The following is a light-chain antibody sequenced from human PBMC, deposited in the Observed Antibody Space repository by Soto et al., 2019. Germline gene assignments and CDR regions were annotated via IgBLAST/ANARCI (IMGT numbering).Light chain of an antibody. J-gene: IGKJ1*01. CDR3: QQYDNLPWT. CDR2: DAY. CDR1: QDISNF. Sequence: DLQMTQSPSSLSASVGDRVTITCQATQDISNFLNWYQQKPGKAPKLLIYDAYHLETGVPSRFSGSGSGTHFTFTISSLQPEDFATYYCQQYDNLPWTFGQGNKV. V-gene: IGKV1-33*01.